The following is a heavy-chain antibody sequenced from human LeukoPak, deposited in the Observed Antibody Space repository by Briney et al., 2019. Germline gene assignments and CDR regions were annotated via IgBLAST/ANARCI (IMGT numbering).Heavy chain of an antibody. CDR1: GYSFINNG. Sequence: ASVKVSCKASGYSFINNGINWVRQAPGQGLEWMGWISPYNGNTNFAQKLQGRVTLTTDTSISTAYMDLSSLRSDDTAVYYCARDGDYGTGSYYRGCIDSWGQGTPVTVSP. V-gene: IGHV1-18*01. J-gene: IGHJ4*02. CDR2: ISPYNGNT. D-gene: IGHD3-10*01. CDR3: ARDGDYGTGSYYRGCIDS.